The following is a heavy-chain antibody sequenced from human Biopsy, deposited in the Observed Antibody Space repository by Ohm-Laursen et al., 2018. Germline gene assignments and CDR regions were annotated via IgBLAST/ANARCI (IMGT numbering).Heavy chain of an antibody. CDR1: GFIFDDYA. Sequence: SLRLSCTASGFIFDDYAMHWVRQAPGKGLEWVSGISWNSVGIGYADSVKGRFTISRNNAKNFLYLQMNNLRPEDTALYYCAKIHCSGGSCYPNAFDMWGHGTRVTVS. V-gene: IGHV3-9*01. CDR3: AKIHCSGGSCYPNAFDM. D-gene: IGHD2-15*01. CDR2: ISWNSVGI. J-gene: IGHJ3*02.